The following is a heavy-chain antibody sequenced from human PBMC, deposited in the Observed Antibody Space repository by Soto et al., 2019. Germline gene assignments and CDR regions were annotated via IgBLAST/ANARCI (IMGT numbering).Heavy chain of an antibody. Sequence: PSETLSLTCTVSGGSISSSSYYWGWIRQPPGKGLEWIGSIYYSGSTYYNPSLKSRVTISVDTSKNQFSLKRSSVTAADTAVYYCARLDYDFWSGYRYGMDVWGQGTTVTVS. CDR3: ARLDYDFWSGYRYGMDV. CDR2: IYYSGST. D-gene: IGHD3-3*01. CDR1: GGSISSSSYY. V-gene: IGHV4-39*01. J-gene: IGHJ6*02.